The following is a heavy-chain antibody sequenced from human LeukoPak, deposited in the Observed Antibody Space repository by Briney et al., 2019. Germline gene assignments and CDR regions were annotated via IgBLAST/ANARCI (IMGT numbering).Heavy chain of an antibody. Sequence: SQTLSLTCTVSGGSISNGDYYWSWIRQTPGKGLEWIGYIYCSGTTYYNPSLKSRLTISLDTSKNQFSLKLISLTAADTAVYYCARAGTSVTTEFDYWGQGTLVTVSS. CDR2: IYCSGTT. J-gene: IGHJ4*02. CDR3: ARAGTSVTTEFDY. V-gene: IGHV4-30-4*01. CDR1: GGSISNGDYY. D-gene: IGHD4-17*01.